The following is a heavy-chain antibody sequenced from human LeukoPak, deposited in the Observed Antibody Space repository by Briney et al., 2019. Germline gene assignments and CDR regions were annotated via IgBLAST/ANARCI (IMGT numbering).Heavy chain of an antibody. CDR3: ARGFYCSSTSCKPYYYGMDV. D-gene: IGHD2-2*01. V-gene: IGHV1-2*04. Sequence: WASVKVSCTASGYTFAGYYMHWVRQAPGQGLEWMGWINPNSGGTNYAQKFQGWVTMTRDTSISTAYMELSRLRSDDTAVYYCARGFYCSSTSCKPYYYGMDVWGQGTTVTVSS. J-gene: IGHJ6*02. CDR1: GYTFAGYY. CDR2: INPNSGGT.